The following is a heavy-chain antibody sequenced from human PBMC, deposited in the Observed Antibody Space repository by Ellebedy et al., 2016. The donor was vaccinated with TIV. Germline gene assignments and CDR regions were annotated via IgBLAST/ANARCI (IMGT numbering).Heavy chain of an antibody. Sequence: GESLKISXAASGFTFSNAWMSWVRQAPGKGLEWVGRIKSKTDGGTTDYAAPVKGRFTISRDDSKNTLYLQMNSLKTEDTAVYYCAKVGARNVLRYFDWFDYWGQGTLVTVSS. CDR1: GFTFSNAW. CDR3: AKVGARNVLRYFDWFDY. V-gene: IGHV3-15*01. J-gene: IGHJ4*02. D-gene: IGHD3-9*01. CDR2: IKSKTDGGTT.